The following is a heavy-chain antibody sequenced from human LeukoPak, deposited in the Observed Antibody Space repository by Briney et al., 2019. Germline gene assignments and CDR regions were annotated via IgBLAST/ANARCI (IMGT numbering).Heavy chain of an antibody. CDR2: TYHIGIT. CDR3: ARHEYSSGWYFNTDYFDY. D-gene: IGHD6-19*01. CDR1: GGSISNYY. J-gene: IGHJ4*02. V-gene: IGHV4-59*08. Sequence: SETLSLTCTVSGGSISNYYWTWIRQPPGKGLEWIGYTYHIGITNYNPSLKSRVTISVDTSKNQFSLKLSSVTAADTAVYYCARHEYSSGWYFNTDYFDYWGQGTLVTVSS.